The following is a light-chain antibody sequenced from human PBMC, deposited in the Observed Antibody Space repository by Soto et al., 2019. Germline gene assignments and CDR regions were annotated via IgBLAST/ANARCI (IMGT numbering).Light chain of an antibody. CDR2: DAS. Sequence: DIPMTLSPSTLSASVGDRVTITCRASHSITPWLAWYQQKPAKAPKLLVYDASSLETGVPSRFSGSGSGTEFTLTISSLEPHEYAAYYCQQYYSYSPLTFRPGTKVDIK. J-gene: IGKJ3*01. V-gene: IGKV1-5*01. CDR3: QQYYSYSPLT. CDR1: HSITPW.